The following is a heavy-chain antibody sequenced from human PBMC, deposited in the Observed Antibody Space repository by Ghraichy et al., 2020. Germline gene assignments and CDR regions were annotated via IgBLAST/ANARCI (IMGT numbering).Heavy chain of an antibody. J-gene: IGHJ4*02. D-gene: IGHD3-10*01. CDR3: ARDLGHGSGSYFFDY. V-gene: IGHV3-48*01. CDR1: GFTFSSYS. CDR2: ISSSSSTI. Sequence: GGSLRLSCAASGFTFSSYSMNWVRQAPGKGLEWVSYISSSSSTIYYADSVKGRFTISRDNAKNSLYLQMNSLRAEDTAVYYCARDLGHGSGSYFFDYWGQGTLVTVSS.